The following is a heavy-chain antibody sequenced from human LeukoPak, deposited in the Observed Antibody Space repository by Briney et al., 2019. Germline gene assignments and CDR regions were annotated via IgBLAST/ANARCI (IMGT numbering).Heavy chain of an antibody. CDR3: ARGLGYCSSTSCRSKGMDV. CDR1: GFTFSDYY. J-gene: IGHJ6*04. D-gene: IGHD2-2*01. CDR2: IYYSGST. Sequence: GSLRLSCAASGFTFSDYYMSWMREAPGKGLEGIGEIYYSGSTNYNPSLKRRVTIPVDTSKTQFPLKLSSVTAADTAVYYCARGLGYCSSTSCRSKGMDVWGKGTTVTVSS. V-gene: IGHV4-34*01.